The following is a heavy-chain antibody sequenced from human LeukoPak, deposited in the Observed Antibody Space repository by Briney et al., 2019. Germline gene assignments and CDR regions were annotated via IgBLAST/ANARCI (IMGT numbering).Heavy chain of an antibody. V-gene: IGHV3-23*01. CDR1: GFTFSSYA. CDR2: ISGSGGST. J-gene: IGHJ6*02. D-gene: IGHD2-15*01. Sequence: PGGSLRLSCAASGFTFSSYAMSWVRQAPGKGLEWVSAISGSGGSTYYADSVKGRFTISRDNSKNTLYLQMNSLRAEDTAVYYCAKDGGVVVAATYYYGMDVWGQGTTVTVSS. CDR3: AKDGGVVVAATYYYGMDV.